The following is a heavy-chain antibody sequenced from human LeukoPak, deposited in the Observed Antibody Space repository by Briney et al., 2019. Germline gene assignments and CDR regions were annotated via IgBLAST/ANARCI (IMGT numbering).Heavy chain of an antibody. CDR1: GATFITYA. D-gene: IGHD2-21*01. V-gene: IGHV1-69*13. Sequence: SVKVSCKASGATFITYAIIWVRQAPGQGLEWMGGIIPVFGTANYAQRFQGRVTITADESTSTAYMELSSLRSEDTAVYYCAGGDCGGDCYPGRVEVPKKYWGQGTLVTVSS. CDR3: AGGDCGGDCYPGRVEVPKKY. CDR2: IIPVFGTA. J-gene: IGHJ4*02.